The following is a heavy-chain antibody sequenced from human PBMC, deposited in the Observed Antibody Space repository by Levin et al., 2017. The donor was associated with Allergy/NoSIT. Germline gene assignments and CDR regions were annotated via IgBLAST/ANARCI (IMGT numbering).Heavy chain of an antibody. V-gene: IGHV4-59*01. CDR3: ARRVGHGYCSGGSCYSRFSGYDYYMDV. CDR1: GGSISSYY. D-gene: IGHD2-15*01. CDR2: IYYSGST. J-gene: IGHJ6*03. Sequence: SETLSLTCTVSGGSISSYYWSWIRQPPGKGLEWIGYIYYSGSTNYNPSLKSRVTISVDTSKNQFSLKLSSVTAADTAVYYCARRVGHGYCSGGSCYSRFSGYDYYMDVWGKGTTVTVSS.